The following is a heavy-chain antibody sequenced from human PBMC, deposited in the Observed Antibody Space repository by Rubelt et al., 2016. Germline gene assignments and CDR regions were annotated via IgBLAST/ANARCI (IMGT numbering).Heavy chain of an antibody. D-gene: IGHD6-13*01. CDR3: ARGLARAAAAPRRLWFDP. J-gene: IGHJ5*02. V-gene: IGHV4-34*01. Sequence: QVQLQQWGAGLLKPSEPLSLTCAVYGGSFSGYYWSWIRQPPGKGLEWIGEINHSGSTNYNPSLKSRVTITVETSKNQFCLKLSSGTAADTAVYYWARGLARAAAAPRRLWFDPWGQGTLVTVSS. CDR2: INHSGST. CDR1: GGSFSGYY.